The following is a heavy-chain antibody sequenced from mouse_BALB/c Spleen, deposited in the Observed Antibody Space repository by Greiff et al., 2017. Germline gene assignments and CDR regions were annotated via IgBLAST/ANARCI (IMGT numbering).Heavy chain of an antibody. CDR2: ILPGSGST. D-gene: IGHD1-1*01. CDR1: GYTFSSYW. J-gene: IGHJ1*01. CDR3: ARSNYYGSSYWYFDV. Sequence: VQLQQSGAELMKPGASVKISCKATGYTFSSYWIEWVKQRPGHGLEWIGEILPGSGSTNYNEKFKGKATFTADTSSNTAYMQLSSLTSEDSAVYYCARSNYYGSSYWYFDVWGAGTTVTVSS. V-gene: IGHV1-9*01.